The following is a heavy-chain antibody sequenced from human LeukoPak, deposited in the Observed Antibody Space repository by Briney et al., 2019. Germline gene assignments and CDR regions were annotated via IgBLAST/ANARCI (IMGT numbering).Heavy chain of an antibody. J-gene: IGHJ6*03. CDR2: INGSFGST. CDR3: AKDQAFYFYYYMDV. Sequence: GGSLRLSCAASGFTFSSYAMSWVRQAPGKGLEWVSAINGSFGSTYYADSVKGRFTISRDNSKNTLYLQMNSLRAEDTAVYYCAKDQAFYFYYYMDVWGKGTTVTVSS. V-gene: IGHV3-23*01. CDR1: GFTFSSYA. D-gene: IGHD3-3*02.